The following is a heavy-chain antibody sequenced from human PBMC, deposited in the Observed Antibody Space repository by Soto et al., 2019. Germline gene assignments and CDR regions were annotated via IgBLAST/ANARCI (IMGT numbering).Heavy chain of an antibody. V-gene: IGHV3-30-3*01. CDR1: GFTFSSYA. CDR3: ARDRLVSIAVADTYYYYGIDV. D-gene: IGHD6-19*01. CDR2: ISYDGSNK. Sequence: QVQLVESGGGVVQPGRSLRLSCAASGFTFSSYAMHWVRQAPGKGLEWVAVISYDGSNKYYADSVKGRFTISRDNSKNTLYLQMNSLRAEDTAVYYCARDRLVSIAVADTYYYYGIDVWGQGTTVTVSS. J-gene: IGHJ6*02.